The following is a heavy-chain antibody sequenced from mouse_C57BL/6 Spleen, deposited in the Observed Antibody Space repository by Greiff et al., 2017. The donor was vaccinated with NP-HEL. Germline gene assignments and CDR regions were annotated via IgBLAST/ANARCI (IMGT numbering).Heavy chain of an antibody. J-gene: IGHJ3*01. Sequence: EVQLVESGGGLVQPKGSLKLSCAASGFSFNTYAMNWVRQAPGKGLEWVARIRSKSNNYATYYADSVKDRFTISRDDSESMLYLQMNNLKTEDTAMYYCVRPPHNDYDGTACWFAYWGQGTLVTVSA. CDR3: VRPPHNDYDGTACWFAY. D-gene: IGHD2-4*01. CDR1: GFSFNTYA. CDR2: IRSKSNNYAT. V-gene: IGHV10-1*01.